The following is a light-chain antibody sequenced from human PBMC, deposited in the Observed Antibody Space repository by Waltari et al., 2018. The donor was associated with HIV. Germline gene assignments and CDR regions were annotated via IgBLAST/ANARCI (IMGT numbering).Light chain of an antibody. Sequence: IVLTQSPGTLSLSPGARATLSCRASQSVSSTYLAWYQHKPGQAPRLLIYGASSRATGIPDRFSGSGSGTDFTLTITRLEPEDFAIYYCQQYGSSPQTFGQGTKVEI. CDR2: GAS. CDR1: QSVSSTY. CDR3: QQYGSSPQT. J-gene: IGKJ1*01. V-gene: IGKV3-20*01.